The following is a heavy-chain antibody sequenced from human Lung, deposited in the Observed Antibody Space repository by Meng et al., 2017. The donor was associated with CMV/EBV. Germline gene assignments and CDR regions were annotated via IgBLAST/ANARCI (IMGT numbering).Heavy chain of an antibody. J-gene: IGHJ4*02. D-gene: IGHD3-16*01. CDR3: ARDLGGLGRDFDY. CDR1: GFTFGGYW. V-gene: IGHV3-74*01. Sequence: ESLKISXAASGFTFGGYWMHWVRQAPGKRPVWVSRIDGDGSSTSYADSVKGRFTISRDNAKNTLSLQMNSLGAEDTAIYYCARDLGGLGRDFDYCGQGTRVTVSS. CDR2: IDGDGSST.